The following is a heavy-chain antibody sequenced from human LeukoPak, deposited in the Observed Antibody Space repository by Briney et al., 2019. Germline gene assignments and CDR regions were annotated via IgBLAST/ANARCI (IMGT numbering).Heavy chain of an antibody. CDR2: VHYSAIT. J-gene: IGHJ4*02. CDR3: ARRGNSWNDFDS. V-gene: IGHV4-59*08. Sequence: SETLSLACTVSGASIRSYYWSWIRQPPGKGLEWIAYVHYSAITNYNPSLKSRVSISLDTSKSQFSLSLSSVTAADTAVYYCARRGNSWNDFDSWGQGTLVTVSS. CDR1: GASIRSYY. D-gene: IGHD1-1*01.